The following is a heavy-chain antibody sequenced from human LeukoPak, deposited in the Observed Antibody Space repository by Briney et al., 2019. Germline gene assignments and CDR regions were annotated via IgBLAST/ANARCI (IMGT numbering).Heavy chain of an antibody. V-gene: IGHV1-69*04. Sequence: SVKVSCKASGGTFSSYAISWVRQAPGQGLEWMGRIIPILGIANYAQKFQGRVTITADRSTSTAYMELSSLRSEETAVYYCAREPSMVRGVDIDYWGQGTLVTVSS. CDR3: AREPSMVRGVDIDY. CDR1: GGTFSSYA. D-gene: IGHD3-10*01. CDR2: IIPILGIA. J-gene: IGHJ4*02.